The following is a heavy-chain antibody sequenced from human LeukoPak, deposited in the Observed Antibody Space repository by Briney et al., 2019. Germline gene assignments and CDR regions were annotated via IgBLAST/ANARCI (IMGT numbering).Heavy chain of an antibody. CDR2: IYYSGST. Sequence: SETLSLTCTVSGGSISSYYWSWLRQPPGKGLEWIGYIYYSGSTNYNPSLKSRVTISVDTSKNQFSLRLSSVTAADTAVYYCARDDFDYNDLVSVIHIWGQGTMVTVSS. D-gene: IGHD3-3*01. CDR1: GGSISSYY. V-gene: IGHV4-59*12. CDR3: ARDDFDYNDLVSVIHI. J-gene: IGHJ3*02.